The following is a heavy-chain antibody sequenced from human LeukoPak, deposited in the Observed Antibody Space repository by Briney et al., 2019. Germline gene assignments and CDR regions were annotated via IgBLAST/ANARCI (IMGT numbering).Heavy chain of an antibody. V-gene: IGHV3-53*01. CDR3: VRAVHHNFYSDSSGYYGDAFDV. Sequence: GGSLRLPCEASGFSIRTYYMSWVRQVPGKGLEWVSVIYSGGTIRYADSVKGRFTFSRDNFKDTLNLQMNSLRADDTAVYYCVRAVHHNFYSDSSGYYGDAFDVWGQGTVVTVSS. J-gene: IGHJ3*01. CDR1: GFSIRTYY. CDR2: IYSGGTI. D-gene: IGHD3-22*01.